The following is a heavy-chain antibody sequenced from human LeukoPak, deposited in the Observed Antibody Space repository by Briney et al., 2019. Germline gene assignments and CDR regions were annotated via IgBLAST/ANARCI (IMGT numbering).Heavy chain of an antibody. CDR1: GFTFSSYS. D-gene: IGHD3-3*01. CDR2: ISSSSSYI. V-gene: IGHV3-21*01. CDR3: ARSLLYDSPDV. Sequence: PGGSLRLSCAASGFTFSSYSMNWARQAPGRGLEWVSSISSSSSYIYYADSVKGRFTISRDNAKNSLYLQMNSLRAEDTAEYYCARSLLYDSPDVWGKGTTVTVSS. J-gene: IGHJ6*04.